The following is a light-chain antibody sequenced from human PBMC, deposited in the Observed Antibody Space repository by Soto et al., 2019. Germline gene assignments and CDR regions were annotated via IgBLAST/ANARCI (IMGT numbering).Light chain of an antibody. CDR3: CSYADSSRTLV. V-gene: IGLV2-23*01. CDR2: EDT. J-gene: IGLJ2*01. CDR1: GSVVGSYNL. Sequence: QSALTQSASVSGSPGQSITISCTGTGSVVGSYNLVSWYQQVPGKAPKLMVYEDTKRPSGVSNRFSGSKSGNSASLTISGRQAEDEADYYCCSYADSSRTLVFGGGTKVTVL.